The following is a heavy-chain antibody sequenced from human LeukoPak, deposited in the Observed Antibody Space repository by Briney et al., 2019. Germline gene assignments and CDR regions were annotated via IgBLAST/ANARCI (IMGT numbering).Heavy chain of an antibody. J-gene: IGHJ4*02. V-gene: IGHV3-48*04. D-gene: IGHD6-19*01. CDR3: GYSSGWYLLDY. CDR1: GFTFSSYS. CDR2: ISSSSSTI. Sequence: GGSLRLSCAASGFTFSSYSMNWVRQAPGKGLEWVSYISSSSSTIYYADSVKGRFTISRDNAKNSLYLQMNSLRAEDTAVYYCGYSSGWYLLDYWGQGTLVTVSS.